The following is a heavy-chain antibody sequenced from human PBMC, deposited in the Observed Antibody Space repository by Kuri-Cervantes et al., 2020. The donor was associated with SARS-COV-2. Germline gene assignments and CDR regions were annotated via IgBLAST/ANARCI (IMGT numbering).Heavy chain of an antibody. J-gene: IGHJ6*03. CDR1: GGSISSYY. CDR3: ARDLGYGFSNYYYYMDV. CDR2: IYSGGYT. V-gene: IGHV4-59*01. D-gene: IGHD5-18*01. Sequence: SETLSLTCTVSGGSISSYYWSWIRQPPGKGLEWIGFIYSGGYTKYNPSLKSRVSISVDTSKNQFSLKVNSVTAADTAVYYCARDLGYGFSNYYYYMDVWGEGTTVTVSS.